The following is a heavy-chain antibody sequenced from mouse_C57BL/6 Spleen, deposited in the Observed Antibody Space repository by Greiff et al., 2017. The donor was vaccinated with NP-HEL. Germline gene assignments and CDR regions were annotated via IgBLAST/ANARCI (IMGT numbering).Heavy chain of an antibody. CDR3: ARTARIKY. CDR1: GYSITSGYG. D-gene: IGHD1-2*01. Sequence: EVKLVESGPGLVKPSQSLSLTCTVTGYSITSGYGWNWIRQFPGTKLEWMGYISYSGSTNYNPSLKSRISITRDTSTNQFFLQLNSVTTEDTATYYCARTARIKYWGQGTTLTVSS. J-gene: IGHJ2*01. V-gene: IGHV3-2*02. CDR2: ISYSGST.